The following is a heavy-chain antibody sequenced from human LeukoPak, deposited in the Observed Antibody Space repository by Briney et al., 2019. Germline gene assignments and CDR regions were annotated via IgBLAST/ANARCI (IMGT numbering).Heavy chain of an antibody. CDR3: ARGVYINVNGLHFDY. Sequence: SETLSPTCTLSGRSISSTAHYWGWARDPRGEGREGIAPIYYTESTRNSASLKTRFPMPVHTSKNNFSLPLRSVTAADTAVYYCARGVYINVNGLHFDYWGQGALVTVSS. V-gene: IGHV4-39*02. CDR1: GRSISSTAHY. D-gene: IGHD6-13*01. CDR2: IYYTEST. J-gene: IGHJ4*02.